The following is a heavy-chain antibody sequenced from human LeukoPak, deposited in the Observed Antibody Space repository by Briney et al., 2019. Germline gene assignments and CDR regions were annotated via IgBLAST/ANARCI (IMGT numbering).Heavy chain of an antibody. CDR2: ISYSGVT. CDR1: GASVSSPDYF. Sequence: SETLSLTCTVSGASVSSPDYFWNWIRQPPGKGLEWIESISYSGVTFYNPSLKSRLTMSLDTSKNQFSLRLTSVTVADTAVYYCARPRGSGYDLDSDYWGQGTLVSVSS. J-gene: IGHJ4*02. V-gene: IGHV4-30-4*08. D-gene: IGHD5-12*01. CDR3: ARPRGSGYDLDSDY.